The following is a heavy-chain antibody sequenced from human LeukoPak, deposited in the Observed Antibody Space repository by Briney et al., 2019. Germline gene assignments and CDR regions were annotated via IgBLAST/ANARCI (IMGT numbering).Heavy chain of an antibody. D-gene: IGHD2-2*02. J-gene: IGHJ4*02. Sequence: GGSLRLSCAASGFTFSSYAMSWVRQAPGKGLEWVSAISGSGYTTDYADSVKGRFTMSRDNSKNTLYLQMNSLRAEDTAVYYCARSRGYCSSTSCYTLSVDYWGQGTLVTVSS. CDR1: GFTFSSYA. CDR3: ARSRGYCSSTSCYTLSVDY. CDR2: ISGSGYTT. V-gene: IGHV3-23*01.